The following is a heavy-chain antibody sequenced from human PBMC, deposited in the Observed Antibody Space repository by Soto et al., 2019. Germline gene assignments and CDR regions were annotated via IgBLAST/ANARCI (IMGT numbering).Heavy chain of an antibody. V-gene: IGHV3-11*01. D-gene: IGHD1-26*01. CDR1: GFNFSAYY. Sequence: QVQLVESGGGLVKPEGSLRLSCAASGFNFSAYYMSWIRQAPGKGLEWVSYISDSGSLTHYGDYVKGRFTISRDNAKAALYLQMDSLRAEDTAIYYCARALVLGVGALSQWGQGTLVTVSS. CDR2: ISDSGSLT. J-gene: IGHJ4*02. CDR3: ARALVLGVGALSQ.